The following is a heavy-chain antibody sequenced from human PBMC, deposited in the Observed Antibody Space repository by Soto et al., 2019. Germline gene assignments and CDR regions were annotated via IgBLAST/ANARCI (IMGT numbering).Heavy chain of an antibody. CDR2: ISSSSSYI. CDR1: GFTFSSYS. V-gene: IGHV3-21*01. CDR3: AREDCGLDAFDI. J-gene: IGHJ3*02. D-gene: IGHD2-21*01. Sequence: GGSLRLSCAASGFTFSSYSMNWVRQAPGKGLEWVSSISSSSSYIYYADSVKGRFTISRDNAKNSLYLQMNSLRAEDTAVYYCAREDCGLDAFDIWGQGTMVTVSS.